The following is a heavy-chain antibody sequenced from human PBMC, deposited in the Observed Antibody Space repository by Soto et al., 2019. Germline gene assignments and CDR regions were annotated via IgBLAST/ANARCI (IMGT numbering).Heavy chain of an antibody. Sequence: ASVKVSCKASGYTFTSYAMHWVRQAPGQRLEWMGWINAGNGNTKYSQKFQGRVTITRDTSASTAYMELSSLRSEDTAVYYCARDYLEGPSSGSFDYWGQGTLVTVSS. D-gene: IGHD1-26*01. CDR2: INAGNGNT. CDR1: GYTFTSYA. CDR3: ARDYLEGPSSGSFDY. V-gene: IGHV1-3*01. J-gene: IGHJ4*02.